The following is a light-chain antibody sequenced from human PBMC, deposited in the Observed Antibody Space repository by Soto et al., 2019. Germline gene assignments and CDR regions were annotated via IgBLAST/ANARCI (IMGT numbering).Light chain of an antibody. Sequence: QSVLTQPASVSGSPGQSITSSCTGTSSDVGSYNLVSWYQQHPGKAPKLMIYEGSKRPSGVSNRFSGSKSGNTASLTISGLQAEDEADYYCCSYAGSSTLYVFGTGTKV. CDR1: SSDVGSYNL. J-gene: IGLJ1*01. CDR3: CSYAGSSTLYV. V-gene: IGLV2-23*01. CDR2: EGS.